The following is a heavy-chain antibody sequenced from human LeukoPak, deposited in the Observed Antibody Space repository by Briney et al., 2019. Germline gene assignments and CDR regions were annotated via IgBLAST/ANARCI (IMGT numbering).Heavy chain of an antibody. V-gene: IGHV3-48*03. J-gene: IGHJ4*02. CDR1: GFTLRTYV. Sequence: QPGRSLRLSCAASGFTLRTYVMHWVRQAPGKGLEWVSYISGSGSTIHYADSVKGRFTISRDNAKDSLYLEMNSLRAEDTAVYYCARGHTIIGVWGQGTLVTVSS. CDR2: ISGSGSTI. D-gene: IGHD3-22*01. CDR3: ARGHTIIGV.